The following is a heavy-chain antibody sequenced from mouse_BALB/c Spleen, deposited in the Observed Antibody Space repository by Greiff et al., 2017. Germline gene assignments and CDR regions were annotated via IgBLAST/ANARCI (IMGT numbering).Heavy chain of an antibody. CDR1: GFTFTDYY. Sequence: EVQGVESGGGLVQPGGSLRLSCATSGFTFTDYYMSWVRQPPGKALEWLGFIRNKANGYTTEYSASVKGRFTISRDNSQSILYLQMNTLRAEDSATYYCARDKLGYYEGYAMDYWGQGTSVTVSS. V-gene: IGHV7-3*02. CDR3: ARDKLGYYEGYAMDY. D-gene: IGHD2-3*01. J-gene: IGHJ4*01. CDR2: IRNKANGYTT.